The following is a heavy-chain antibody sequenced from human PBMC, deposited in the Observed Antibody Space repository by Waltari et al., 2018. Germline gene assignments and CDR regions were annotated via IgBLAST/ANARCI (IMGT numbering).Heavy chain of an antibody. V-gene: IGHV4-61*02. CDR1: GGSISSGSYY. CDR2: IYTRGHT. D-gene: IGHD4-17*01. J-gene: IGHJ6*02. CDR3: ARGVTVTTLYYYYYYGMDV. Sequence: QVQLQESGPGLVKPSQTLSLTCTVSGGSISSGSYYWSWIRQPAGKGLGWIGRIYTRGHTNYHPSLKSRVTISVDTSKNQFSLKLSSVTAADTAVYYCARGVTVTTLYYYYYYGMDVWGQGTTVTVSS.